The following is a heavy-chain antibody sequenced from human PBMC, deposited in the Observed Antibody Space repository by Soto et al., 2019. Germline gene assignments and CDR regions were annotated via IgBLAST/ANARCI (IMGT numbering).Heavy chain of an antibody. D-gene: IGHD2-2*01. J-gene: IGHJ4*02. CDR2: IYYAGTT. V-gene: IGHV4-59*08. CDR3: ARLGAFYQALDS. Sequence: QVRLQKSGPGLVKPSETLSLRCSVSGASLSPNYWSWIRQPPGKGLEWIGYIYYAGTTTYNPSLRSRLTISLNTSKNEVSLELTSVTAADTAVYYCARLGAFYQALDSWGQGTLVTVSS. CDR1: GASLSPNY.